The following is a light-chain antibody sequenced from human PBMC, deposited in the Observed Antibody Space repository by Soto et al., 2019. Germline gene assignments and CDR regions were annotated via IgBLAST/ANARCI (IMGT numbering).Light chain of an antibody. V-gene: IGKV3-11*01. CDR2: DTT. CDR1: QSVSTY. J-gene: IGKJ5*01. Sequence: VLTQSPVTLSLSPGDRATLSCRASQSVSTYLAWYRHVPGQPPRLLIYDTTNRAAGIPPRFSGSRSGTDFTLTISSVEPEDFALYYCHQRNTFGQGTRLEIK. CDR3: HQRNT.